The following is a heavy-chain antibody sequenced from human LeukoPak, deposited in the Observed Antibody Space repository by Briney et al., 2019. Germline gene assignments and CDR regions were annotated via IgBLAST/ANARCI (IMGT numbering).Heavy chain of an antibody. CDR1: GYTFTSHY. CDR3: AREAYSYGGAGSQKAFDY. J-gene: IGHJ4*02. Sequence: ASVNVSCKASGYTFTSHYMHWVRQASGQGLEWMASMYPGDGDTAFGQRFEGRLTMHRDTSTSTVYLDLSSLTSENRDVYFCAREAYSYGGAGSQKAFDYWGQGTLITVSS. D-gene: IGHD3-10*01. CDR2: MYPGDGDT. V-gene: IGHV1-46*01.